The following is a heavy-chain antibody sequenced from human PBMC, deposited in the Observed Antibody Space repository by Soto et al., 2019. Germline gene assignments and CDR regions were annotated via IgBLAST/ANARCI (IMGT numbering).Heavy chain of an antibody. CDR3: AGVYSSSSADYFDY. CDR1: GFTFSSYE. V-gene: IGHV3-48*03. J-gene: IGHJ4*02. D-gene: IGHD6-6*01. CDR2: ISSSGSTI. Sequence: GGSLRLSCAASGFTFSSYEMNWVRQAPGKGLEWVSYISSSGSTIYYAESVKGRFTISRDNAKNSLYLQMNSLRAEDTAVYYCAGVYSSSSADYFDYWGQGTLVTVSS.